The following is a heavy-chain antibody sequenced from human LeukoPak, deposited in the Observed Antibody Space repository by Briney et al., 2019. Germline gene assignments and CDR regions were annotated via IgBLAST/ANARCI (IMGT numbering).Heavy chain of an antibody. D-gene: IGHD1-26*01. CDR1: VYTFTGYY. Sequence: ASVKVSCKASVYTFTGYYMHWVRQAPGQGLEWMGRINPNSGGTNYAQKFQGRVRMTRDTSISTAYMEVSRLRSDDTAVYYCARDKLVGATRALVPTYWGQGALVTVSS. J-gene: IGHJ4*02. V-gene: IGHV1-2*06. CDR2: INPNSGGT. CDR3: ARDKLVGATRALVPTY.